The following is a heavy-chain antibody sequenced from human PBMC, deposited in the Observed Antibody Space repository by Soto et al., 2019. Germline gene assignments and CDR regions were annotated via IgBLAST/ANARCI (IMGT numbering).Heavy chain of an antibody. D-gene: IGHD6-13*01. V-gene: IGHV4-34*01. CDR1: GGSFSGYY. Sequence: QVQLQQWGAGLLKPSETLSLTCAVYGGSFSGYYWSWIRQPPGKGLEWIGEINHSGSTTYIPSLKSRVTVSVDTSKNQFSLKLSSVTAADTAVYYCARAPSAGFYWYFDLWGRGTLVTVSS. CDR3: ARAPSAGFYWYFDL. J-gene: IGHJ2*01. CDR2: INHSGST.